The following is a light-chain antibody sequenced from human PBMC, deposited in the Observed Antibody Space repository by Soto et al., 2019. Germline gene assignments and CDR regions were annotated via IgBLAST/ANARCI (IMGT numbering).Light chain of an antibody. V-gene: IGKV1-39*01. J-gene: IGKJ1*01. CDR1: QSMSSY. CDR2: AAS. Sequence: DIQMTQPPSSLSASVGDRVTITCRASQSMSSYLNWYQQKPGKVPKLLIYAASSLQSGVPSRFSGSGSGTDFTLTISSLQPEDFATYYCQQSYTTPRTFGQGTKVDI. CDR3: QQSYTTPRT.